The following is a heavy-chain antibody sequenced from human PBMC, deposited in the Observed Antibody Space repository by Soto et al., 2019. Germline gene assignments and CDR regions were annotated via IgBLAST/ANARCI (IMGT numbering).Heavy chain of an antibody. CDR2: ISYDGSNK. CDR1: GFTFSSYG. Sequence: QVQLVESGGGVVQPGRSLRLSCAASGFTFSSYGMHWVRQAPGKGLEWVAVISYDGSNKYYADSVKGRFTISRDNSKKMKYLQLYCLVAEVTAEYYCEKDPSTQGSGDYYYGMDVWGQGTTVTASS. CDR3: EKDPSTQGSGDYYYGMDV. V-gene: IGHV3-30*18. D-gene: IGHD6-19*01. J-gene: IGHJ6*02.